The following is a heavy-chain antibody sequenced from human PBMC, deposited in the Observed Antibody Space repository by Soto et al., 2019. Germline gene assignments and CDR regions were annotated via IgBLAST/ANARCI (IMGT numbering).Heavy chain of an antibody. CDR3: ARWGTTGGWDV. D-gene: IGHD3-16*01. CDR2: TSYDGSNK. V-gene: IGHV3-33*05. CDR1: GFTFRSYV. J-gene: IGHJ1*01. Sequence: QVQLVESGGGVVQPGTSLRLSCVGSGFTFRSYVIHWVRQAPGKGLEWVALTSYDGSNKDYGDSVKGRFTISRDNSRNTVDLQMDSLRREDTALYYCARWGTTGGWDVGGQGTLVSVSS.